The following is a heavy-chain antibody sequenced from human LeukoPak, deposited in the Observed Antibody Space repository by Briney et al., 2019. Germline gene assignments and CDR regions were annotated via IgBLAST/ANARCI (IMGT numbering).Heavy chain of an antibody. D-gene: IGHD3-3*01. Sequence: SVKVSCKASGGTFSSYAISWVRQAPGQGLEWMGGIIPIFGTANYTQKFQGRVTITADESTSTAYMELSSLRSEDTAVYYCARGREGITIFGVAFDYWGQGTLVTVSS. CDR3: ARGREGITIFGVAFDY. CDR2: IIPIFGTA. CDR1: GGTFSSYA. V-gene: IGHV1-69*13. J-gene: IGHJ4*02.